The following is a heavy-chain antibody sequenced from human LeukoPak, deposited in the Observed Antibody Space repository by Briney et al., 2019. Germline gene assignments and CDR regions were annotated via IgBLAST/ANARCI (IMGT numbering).Heavy chain of an antibody. Sequence: GGSLRLSCAASGFTFSSYAMSWVRQAPGKGLEWVSAISGSGGSTYYAGSVKGRFTISRDNSKNTLYLQMNSLRAEDTAVYYCAKDADYDYGYPYYFDYWGQGTLVTVSS. V-gene: IGHV3-23*01. CDR3: AKDADYDYGYPYYFDY. CDR1: GFTFSSYA. CDR2: ISGSGGST. J-gene: IGHJ4*02. D-gene: IGHD4-17*01.